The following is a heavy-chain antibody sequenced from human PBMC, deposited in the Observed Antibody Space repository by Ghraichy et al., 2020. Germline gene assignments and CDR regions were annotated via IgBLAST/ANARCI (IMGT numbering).Heavy chain of an antibody. CDR1: GGSISSYY. V-gene: IGHV4-4*07. CDR2: IYTSGST. CDR3: ARKYCGGDCYPPSYYYYGMDV. J-gene: IGHJ6*02. D-gene: IGHD2-21*02. Sequence: SETLSLTCTVSGGSISSYYWSWIRQPAGKGLEWIGRIYTSGSTSYNPSLKSRVTMSVDTSKNQFSLKLSSVTAAATAVYYCARKYCGGDCYPPSYYYYGMDVWGQGTTVT.